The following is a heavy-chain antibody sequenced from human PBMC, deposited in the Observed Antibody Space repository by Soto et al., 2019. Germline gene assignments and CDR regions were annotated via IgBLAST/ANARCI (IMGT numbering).Heavy chain of an antibody. CDR1: GASISGFY. J-gene: IGHJ5*02. CDR3: VWEGTKTLRIEFDP. V-gene: IGHV4-4*07. CDR2: IYATGTT. D-gene: IGHD1-1*01. Sequence: LSLTCTVSGASISGFYWRWVRKSAGTGLEWVVRIYATGTTAYNPSLKSRVMMSVVTSKNRCSLRLMTVTAAATVAYCCVWEGTKTLRIEFDPLCQGISVTVSS.